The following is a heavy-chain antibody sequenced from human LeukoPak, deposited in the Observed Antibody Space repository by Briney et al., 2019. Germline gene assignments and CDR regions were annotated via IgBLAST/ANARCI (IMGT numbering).Heavy chain of an antibody. CDR3: VRKKSSRNRYDSSGYYFDY. CDR1: GGSFSGYY. J-gene: IGHJ4*02. CDR2: INHSGST. D-gene: IGHD3-22*01. V-gene: IGHV4-34*01. Sequence: SETLSLTCAVYGGSFSGYYWSWIRQPPGKGLEWIGEINHSGSTNYNPSLKSRVTISVDTSKNQFSLKLSSVTAADTAVYYCVRKKSSRNRYDSSGYYFDYWAREPWSPSPQ.